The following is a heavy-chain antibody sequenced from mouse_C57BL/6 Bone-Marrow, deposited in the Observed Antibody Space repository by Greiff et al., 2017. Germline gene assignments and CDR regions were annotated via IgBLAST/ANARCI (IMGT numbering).Heavy chain of an antibody. V-gene: IGHV3-6*01. CDR1: GYSITSGYY. Sequence: EVQRVESGPGLVKPSQSLSLTCSVTGYSITSGYYWNWIRQFPGNKLEWMGYISYDGSNNYNPSLKNRISITRDTSKNQFFLKLNSVTTEDTATYYCARGDYDGYAMDYWGQGTSVTVSS. D-gene: IGHD2-4*01. CDR3: ARGDYDGYAMDY. J-gene: IGHJ4*01. CDR2: ISYDGSN.